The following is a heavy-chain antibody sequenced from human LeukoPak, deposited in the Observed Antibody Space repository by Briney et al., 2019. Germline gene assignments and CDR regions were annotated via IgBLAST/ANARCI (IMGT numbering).Heavy chain of an antibody. CDR3: ARDYDCTGNGCRDVFDI. CDR1: GYTFTNYG. V-gene: IGHV1-18*01. J-gene: IGHJ3*02. CDR2: VSTWDGRT. Sequence: GASVKVSCKASGYTFTNYGVSWVRQAPGQGLEWMGWVSTWDGRTHYAQKFRGRVTMTTDTSTSTVYMELRSLRSDDTAVYYCARDYDCTGNGCRDVFDIWGRGTMVIVSS. D-gene: IGHD2-8*02.